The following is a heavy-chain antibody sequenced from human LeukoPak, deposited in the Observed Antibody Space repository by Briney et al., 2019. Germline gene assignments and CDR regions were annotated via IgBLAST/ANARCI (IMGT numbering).Heavy chain of an antibody. V-gene: IGHV4-59*01. D-gene: IGHD3-22*01. J-gene: IGHJ5*01. Sequence: SETLSLSCTVSGASISSYSWSWIRQAPGKGLEWLGNIHYSGNTHYNPSPSLRGRFTISLGMPKNQFSLNLNSVTAADTAVYYCATHDSAVMVTSAFDFWGQGILVTVSS. CDR3: ATHDSAVMVTSAFDF. CDR1: GASISSYS. CDR2: IHYSGNT.